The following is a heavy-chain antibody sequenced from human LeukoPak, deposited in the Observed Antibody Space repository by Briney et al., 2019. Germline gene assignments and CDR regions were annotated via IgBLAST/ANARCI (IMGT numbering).Heavy chain of an antibody. D-gene: IGHD2-15*01. CDR3: AKEGEGSWDMDV. CDR2: IRPDGQNK. CDR1: GFTFNGYG. V-gene: IGHV3-30*02. Sequence: GSLRLSCAASGFTFNGYGMYWVRQAPGKGPEWLAFIRPDGQNKYYAESVKGRFMISRDNSKQTVDLHMSSLRDEDTARYYCAKEGEGSWDMDVWGTGTTVTVSS. J-gene: IGHJ6*03.